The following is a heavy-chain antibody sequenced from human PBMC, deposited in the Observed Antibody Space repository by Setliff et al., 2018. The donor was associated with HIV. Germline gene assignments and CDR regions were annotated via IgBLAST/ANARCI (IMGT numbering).Heavy chain of an antibody. V-gene: IGHV1-2*02. D-gene: IGHD3-22*01. CDR1: EYDINDQY. J-gene: IGHJ4*02. Sequence: GASVKVSCKTSEYDINDQYINWVRQAPGQGLEWMGWINLNTGATKYAQKLQVRVTLTRDTSMTTAYMELRSLRSDDTAVYYCVRSPGSFISTDSTEAGDYWGQGTLVTVS. CDR2: INLNTGAT. CDR3: VRSPGSFISTDSTEAGDY.